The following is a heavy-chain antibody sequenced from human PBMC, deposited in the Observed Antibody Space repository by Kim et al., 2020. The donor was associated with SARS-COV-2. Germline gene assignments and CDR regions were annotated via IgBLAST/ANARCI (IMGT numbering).Heavy chain of an antibody. CDR3: VRSMYYYSR. Sequence: GGSLRLSCAASGFTFSSSWMHWVRQPSGKGLVWVSRINSDGSTTTYADSVKGRFTISRDNAKKTLYLQMNSLRAEDTAVYFCVRSMYYYSRWGQGTLVTVSS. J-gene: IGHJ4*02. CDR1: GFTFSSSW. D-gene: IGHD3-10*01. CDR2: INSDGSTT. V-gene: IGHV3-74*01.